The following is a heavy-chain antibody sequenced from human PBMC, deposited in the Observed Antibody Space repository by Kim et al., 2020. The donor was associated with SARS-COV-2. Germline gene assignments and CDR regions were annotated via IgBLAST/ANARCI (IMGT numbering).Heavy chain of an antibody. CDR1: GYTFSDFG. Sequence: GGSLRLSCAASGYTFSDFGIHWVRQAPGKGLEWVAFISHDGSDTYFVDSVKGRFTISRDNSKTAVYLHIRSLRGEDTAIYYCAKEGFIGQQLPCDWGQGTLVTVSS. CDR2: ISHDGSDT. CDR3: AKEGFIGQQLPCD. D-gene: IGHD6-13*01. J-gene: IGHJ4*02. V-gene: IGHV3-30*18.